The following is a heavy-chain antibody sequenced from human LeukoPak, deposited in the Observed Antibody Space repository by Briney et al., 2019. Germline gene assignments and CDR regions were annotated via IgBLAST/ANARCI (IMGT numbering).Heavy chain of an antibody. Sequence: ASVKVSCKASGYTFTSYGISWVRQAPGQGLEWMGWISAYNGNTNYAQKLQGRVTMTTDTSTSTAYMELRSLRSDDTAVYYCAKDANYYDSSGPPNDYWGQGTLVTVSS. CDR2: ISAYNGNT. V-gene: IGHV1-18*01. D-gene: IGHD3-22*01. CDR1: GYTFTSYG. J-gene: IGHJ4*02. CDR3: AKDANYYDSSGPPNDY.